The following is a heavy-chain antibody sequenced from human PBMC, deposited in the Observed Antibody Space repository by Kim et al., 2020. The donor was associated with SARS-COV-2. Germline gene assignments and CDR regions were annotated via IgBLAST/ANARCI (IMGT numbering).Heavy chain of an antibody. CDR3: ATESPGGYLIDS. J-gene: IGHJ4*02. Sequence: SADSVKGRFTMSRDKSKNTLYLQRNSRRAEDTAVYYCATESPGGYLIDSWGQGTLVTVSS. V-gene: IGHV3-23*01. D-gene: IGHD1-26*01.